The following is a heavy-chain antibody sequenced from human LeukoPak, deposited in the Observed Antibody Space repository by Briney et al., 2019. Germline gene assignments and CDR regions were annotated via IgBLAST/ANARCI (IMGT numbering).Heavy chain of an antibody. CDR3: ARITNSCSYWVFVY. CDR1: GITLSSYW. V-gene: IGHV3-7*04. D-gene: IGHD3-22*01. J-gene: IGHJ4*02. CDR2: IRGDGVEK. Sequence: PGGSLRLSCVASGITLSSYWLSWARQTPGKGPVWVPYIRGDGVEKYYAASVQGRFTISRHNAENSLSIQMNNLRAEDTAVYYCARITNSCSYWVFVYWGQGALVTVSS.